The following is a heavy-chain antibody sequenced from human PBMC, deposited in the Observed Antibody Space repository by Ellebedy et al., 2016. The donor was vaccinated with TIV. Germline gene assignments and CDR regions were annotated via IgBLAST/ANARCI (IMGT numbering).Heavy chain of an antibody. CDR1: GGTFSSYA. CDR3: ARGTRGYTVTPRTIVTDFDY. D-gene: IGHD4-23*01. V-gene: IGHV1-69*13. J-gene: IGHJ4*02. Sequence: AASVKVSCKASGGTFSSYAISWVRQPPGQGLEWMGGIIPIFGTANYAQKFQGRVTITADESTSTAYMELSSLRSEDTAVYYCARGTRGYTVTPRTIVTDFDYWGQGTLVTVSS. CDR2: IIPIFGTA.